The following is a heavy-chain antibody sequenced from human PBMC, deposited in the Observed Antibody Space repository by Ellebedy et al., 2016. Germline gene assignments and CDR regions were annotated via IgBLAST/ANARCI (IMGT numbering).Heavy chain of an antibody. CDR1: GFTFTSYS. CDR3: AKDDMVRGLIAYYYGMDV. CDR2: ISGSGGST. J-gene: IGHJ6*02. V-gene: IGHV3-23*01. D-gene: IGHD3-10*01. Sequence: GESLKISXAVSGFTFTSYSMKWVRQTPGKGLEWVSAISGSGGSTYYADSVKGRFTISRDNSKNTLYLQMNSLRAEDTAVYYCAKDDMVRGLIAYYYGMDVWGQGTTVTVSS.